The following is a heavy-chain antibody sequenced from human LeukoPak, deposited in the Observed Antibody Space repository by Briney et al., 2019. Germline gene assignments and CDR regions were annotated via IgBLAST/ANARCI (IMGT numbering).Heavy chain of an antibody. CDR1: GGSISSYY. CDR3: ARTDGGDNFAFDY. Sequence: SETLSLTCTVSGGSISSYYWSWIRQPPGKGLEWIGYIYYSGSTNYNPSLKSRVTMSVDTSKNQFSLKLSSVTAADTAVYYCARTDGGDNFAFDYWGQGTLVTVSS. J-gene: IGHJ4*02. V-gene: IGHV4-59*01. D-gene: IGHD2-21*02. CDR2: IYYSGST.